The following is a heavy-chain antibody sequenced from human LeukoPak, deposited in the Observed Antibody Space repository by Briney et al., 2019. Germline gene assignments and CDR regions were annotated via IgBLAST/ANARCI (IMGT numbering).Heavy chain of an antibody. D-gene: IGHD1-26*01. CDR2: INPSGGST. J-gene: IGHJ4*02. V-gene: IGHV1-46*01. Sequence: ASVKVSCKASGYTFTSYYMHWVRQAPGQGLEWMGIINPSGGSTSYAQKFQGRVTMTRDTSKSTVYMELSSLRSEDTAVYYCARGVGATTRSVSYFDYWGQGTLVTVSS. CDR3: ARGVGATTRSVSYFDY. CDR1: GYTFTSYY.